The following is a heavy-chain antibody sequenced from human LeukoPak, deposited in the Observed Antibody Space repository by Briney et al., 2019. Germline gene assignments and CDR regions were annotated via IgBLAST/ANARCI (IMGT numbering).Heavy chain of an antibody. CDR3: ARGGYDSSGYYYGALDY. V-gene: IGHV4-59*11. CDR2: IYYSGST. CDR1: GGSISSHY. D-gene: IGHD3-22*01. Sequence: SETLTLTCTVSGGSISSHYWSWLRQPPGKGLEWIGYIYYSGSTNYNPSLKSRVTISVDTSKNQFSLKLSSVTAADTAVYYCARGGYDSSGYYYGALDYWGQGTLVTVSS. J-gene: IGHJ4*02.